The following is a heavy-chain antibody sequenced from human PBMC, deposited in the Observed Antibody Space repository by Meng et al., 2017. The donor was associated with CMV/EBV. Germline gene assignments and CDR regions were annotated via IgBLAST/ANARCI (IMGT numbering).Heavy chain of an antibody. J-gene: IGHJ4*02. D-gene: IGHD2-8*02. V-gene: IGHV3-74*01. CDR1: GCSFSSYW. Sequence: CGCSFSSYWMHWGRRRPRAEAQWILRISTDRTITNYAPSVKGRFTISRDNAKNTLFLKMNSLRPADTAVYYCVRDLRNTGTGPHYPNWGQGALVTVSS. CDR2: ISTDRTIT. CDR3: VRDLRNTGTGPHYPN.